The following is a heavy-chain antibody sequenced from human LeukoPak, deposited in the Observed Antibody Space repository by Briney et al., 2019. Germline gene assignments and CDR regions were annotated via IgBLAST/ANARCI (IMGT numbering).Heavy chain of an antibody. D-gene: IGHD3-22*01. V-gene: IGHV4-39*01. CDR2: IYYSGST. J-gene: IGHJ4*02. CDR1: GGSISSSSYY. Sequence: SETLSLTCTVSGGSISSSSYYWGWIRQPPGKGLEWIGSIYYSGSTYYNPSLKSRVTISVDTSKNQLSLKLSSVTAADTAVYYCARRLVDYYESSGYYKSYFDYWGQGTLVTVSS. CDR3: ARRLVDYYESSGYYKSYFDY.